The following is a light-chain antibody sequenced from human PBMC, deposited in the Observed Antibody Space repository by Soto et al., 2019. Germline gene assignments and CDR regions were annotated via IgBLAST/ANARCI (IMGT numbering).Light chain of an antibody. CDR1: QSVSSK. V-gene: IGKV3-15*01. Sequence: IVMTQSPATLSVSPGEGATLSCRASQSVSSKLAWYQQKPGQAPRLLIYGASTRATGIPARFSGSGSGTEFTLIISSLQSEDSAVYYCQQYNSWRWTFGQWTKVEIX. CDR3: QQYNSWRWT. CDR2: GAS. J-gene: IGKJ1*01.